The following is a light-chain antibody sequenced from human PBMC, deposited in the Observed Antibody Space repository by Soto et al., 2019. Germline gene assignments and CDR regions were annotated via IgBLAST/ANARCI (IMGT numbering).Light chain of an antibody. CDR3: QQYNTYRP. V-gene: IGKV1-5*01. J-gene: IGKJ1*01. CDR2: DAS. Sequence: DIQRTESSSTLSASEEERVTITCRASQSISSWLAWYQQKPGKAPKLLIYDASSLESGVPSRFSGSGSGTDFTLIISSLQPDDFATYFCQQYNTYRPFGQGANVAIK. CDR1: QSISSW.